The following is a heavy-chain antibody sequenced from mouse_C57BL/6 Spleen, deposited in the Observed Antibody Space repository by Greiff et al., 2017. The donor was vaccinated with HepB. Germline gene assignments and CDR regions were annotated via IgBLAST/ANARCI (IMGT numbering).Heavy chain of an antibody. D-gene: IGHD1-1*01. V-gene: IGHV5-17*01. Sequence: EVMLVESGGGLVKPGGSLKLSCAASGFTFSDYGMHWVRQAPEKGLEWVAYISSGSSTIYYADTVKGRFTISRDNAKNTLFLQMTSLRSEDTAMYYYARRYYGSNWYFDVWGTGTTVTVSS. J-gene: IGHJ1*03. CDR2: ISSGSSTI. CDR3: ARRYYGSNWYFDV. CDR1: GFTFSDYG.